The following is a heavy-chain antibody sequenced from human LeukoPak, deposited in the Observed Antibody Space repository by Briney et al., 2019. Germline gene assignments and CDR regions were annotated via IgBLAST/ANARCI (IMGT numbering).Heavy chain of an antibody. CDR2: IKQDGSEK. V-gene: IGHV3-7*01. J-gene: IGHJ4*02. Sequence: GGSLRLSCAASKSNLNSYWMTWVRQAPGKGLEWVANIKQDGSEKYYVDSVKGRFTISRDNAKNSLYLQMNSLRAEDTAVYYCARDESGSPDYWGQGTLVTVSS. D-gene: IGHD1-26*01. CDR3: ARDESGSPDY. CDR1: KSNLNSYW.